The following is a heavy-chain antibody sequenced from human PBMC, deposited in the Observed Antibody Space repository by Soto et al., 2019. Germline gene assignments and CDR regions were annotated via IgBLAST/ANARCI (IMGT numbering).Heavy chain of an antibody. CDR1: GFTFSDYY. V-gene: IGHV3-11*01. Sequence: GGSLRLSCAASGFTFSDYYMSWIRQAPGKGLEWVSYISSSGSTIYYADSVKGRFTISRGNAKNSLYLQMNSLRAEDTAVYYCARDAILRFLGVPPWFDPWGQGTLVTVSS. CDR2: ISSSGSTI. D-gene: IGHD3-3*01. CDR3: ARDAILRFLGVPPWFDP. J-gene: IGHJ5*02.